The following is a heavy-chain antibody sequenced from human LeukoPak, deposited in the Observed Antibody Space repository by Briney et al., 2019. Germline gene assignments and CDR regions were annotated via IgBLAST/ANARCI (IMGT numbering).Heavy chain of an antibody. Sequence: PGGSLRLSCAASGFTFSSYSMNWVRQAPGKGLEWVSSISSSSSYIYYADSVKGRFTISRDNAKNSLYLQMNSLRAEDTAVYYCARVPYSSGSVDYWGQGTLVTVSS. J-gene: IGHJ4*02. D-gene: IGHD6-19*01. V-gene: IGHV3-21*01. CDR1: GFTFSSYS. CDR2: ISSSSSYI. CDR3: ARVPYSSGSVDY.